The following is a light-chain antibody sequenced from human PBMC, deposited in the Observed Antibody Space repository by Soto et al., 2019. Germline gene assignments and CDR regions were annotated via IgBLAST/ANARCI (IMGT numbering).Light chain of an antibody. CDR1: QIISTY. J-gene: IGKJ1*01. CDR2: RAS. Sequence: DIQMTQSPSSLSASVGDRVTISCRASQIISTYLNWYQQKPGTAPRLLISRASSVKSGVPPRFSGSGSGRDFTLTISSLRPEDIATYFCQQYNSYSRTFGQGTKVDIK. CDR3: QQYNSYSRT. V-gene: IGKV1-39*01.